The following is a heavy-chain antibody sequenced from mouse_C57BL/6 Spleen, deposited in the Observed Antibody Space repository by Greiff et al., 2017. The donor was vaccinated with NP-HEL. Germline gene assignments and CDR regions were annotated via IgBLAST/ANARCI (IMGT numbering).Heavy chain of an antibody. CDR1: GFSLTSYG. V-gene: IGHV2-5*01. CDR3: AKNWGTTVVGAMDY. J-gene: IGHJ4*01. D-gene: IGHD1-1*01. Sequence: VHLQQSGPGLVQPSQSLSITCTVSGFSLTSYGVHWVRQSPGKGLEWLGVIWRGGSTDYNAAFMSRLSITKDNSKSQVFFKMNSLQADDTAIYYCAKNWGTTVVGAMDYWGQGTSVTVSS. CDR2: IWRGGST.